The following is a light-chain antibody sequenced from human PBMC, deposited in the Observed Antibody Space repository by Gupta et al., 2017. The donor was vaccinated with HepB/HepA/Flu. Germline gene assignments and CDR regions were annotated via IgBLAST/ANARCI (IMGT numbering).Light chain of an antibody. CDR3: AAWDDSLNGPG. V-gene: IGLV1-44*01. CDR2: SNN. CDR1: TSNIGSNT. J-gene: IGLJ3*02. Sequence: QSVLTQPPSASGPPGKGAPTPFSGSTSNIGSNTVNWYQQLPGTPPKLLIYSNNQRPSGVPDRFSGSKSGTSASLAISGLQSEDEADYYCAAWDDSLNGPGFGGGTKLTVL.